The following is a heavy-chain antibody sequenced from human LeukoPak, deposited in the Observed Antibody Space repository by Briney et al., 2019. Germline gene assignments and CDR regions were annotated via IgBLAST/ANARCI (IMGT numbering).Heavy chain of an antibody. Sequence: SQTLSLTCAISGDSVSSNSAAWNWIRQSPSRGLEWLGRTYYRSKLYNDYAVSVKSRITINPDTSKNQFSLQLNSVTPEDTAVYYCASGWSGDSGTVYYMDVWGKGTTVTVSS. J-gene: IGHJ6*03. CDR3: ASGWSGDSGTVYYMDV. V-gene: IGHV6-1*01. CDR1: GDSVSSNSAA. CDR2: TYYRSKLYN. D-gene: IGHD3-10*01.